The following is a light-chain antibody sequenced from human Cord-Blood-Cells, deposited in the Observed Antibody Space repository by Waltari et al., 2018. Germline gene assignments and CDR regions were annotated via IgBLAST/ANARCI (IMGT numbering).Light chain of an antibody. CDR1: QSVSSSY. V-gene: IGKV3-20*01. CDR2: GAS. Sequence: IVLTQSPGTMSLSRGETATLSCRASQSVSSSYLAWYQQKPGQAPRLLIYGASSRATGIPDRFSGSGSGTDFTLTISRLEPEDFAVYYCQQYGSSPLTFGGGTKVEIK. J-gene: IGKJ4*01. CDR3: QQYGSSPLT.